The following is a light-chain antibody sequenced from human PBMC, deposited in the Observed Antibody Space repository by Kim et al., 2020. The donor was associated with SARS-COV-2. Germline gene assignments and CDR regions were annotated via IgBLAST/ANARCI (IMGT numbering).Light chain of an antibody. CDR3: CSYTSTSTL. CDR1: NSDVGGSNY. J-gene: IGLJ2*01. Sequence: QSALTQPASVSGSPGQSIIISCSGVNSDVGGSNYVSWYQQHPGKAPKLIIYDVSNRPSGVPNRFSASKSGDTASLTISGLQPEDEATYYCCSYTSTSTLFGGGTKVIVL. CDR2: DVS. V-gene: IGLV2-14*03.